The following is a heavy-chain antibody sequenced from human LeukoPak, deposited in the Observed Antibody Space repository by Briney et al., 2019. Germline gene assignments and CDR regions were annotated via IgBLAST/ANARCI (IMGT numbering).Heavy chain of an antibody. CDR2: LWVGGDSR. V-gene: IGHV3-23*01. J-gene: IGHJ4*02. CDR3: AKAVRSMVTGGGYFDS. Sequence: GGSLRLSCAASGFAFSNYAMSWVRRAPGKGLEWVSSLWVGGDSRYYADSVMGRFTISRDNSKNTLYLQMNSLRAEDTAVYYCAKAVRSMVTGGGYFDSWGQGTLVTVSS. D-gene: IGHD3-10*01. CDR1: GFAFSNYA.